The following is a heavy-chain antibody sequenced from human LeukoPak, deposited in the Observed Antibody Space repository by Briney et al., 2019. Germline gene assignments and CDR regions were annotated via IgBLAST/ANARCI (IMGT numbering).Heavy chain of an antibody. J-gene: IGHJ4*02. CDR1: GFTFSSYS. V-gene: IGHV3-21*06. Sequence: PGGSLRLSCAASGFTFSSYSMNWVRQAPGKGLEWVSSISSTSIYIYYADSVKGRFTISRDNAKNSLYLQMSSLRAEDTAVYYCAREEDFDYWGQGTLVTVSS. CDR3: AREEDFDY. CDR2: ISSTSIYI.